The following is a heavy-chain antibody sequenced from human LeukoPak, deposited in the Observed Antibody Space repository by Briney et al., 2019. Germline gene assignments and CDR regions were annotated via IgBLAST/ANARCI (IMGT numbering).Heavy chain of an antibody. V-gene: IGHV4-59*01. CDR1: GGSFSGYY. CDR3: ARGPDIVATIRAFDY. J-gene: IGHJ4*02. CDR2: IYYSGST. Sequence: SETLSLTCAVYGGSFSGYYWNWIRQPPGKGLEWIGYIYYSGSTNYNPSLKSRVTISVDTSKNQFSLKLSSVTAADTAVYYCARGPDIVATIRAFDYWGQGTLVTVSS. D-gene: IGHD5-12*01.